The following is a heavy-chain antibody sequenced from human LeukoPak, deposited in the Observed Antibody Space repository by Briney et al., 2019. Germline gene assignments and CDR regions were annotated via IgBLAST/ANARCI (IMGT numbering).Heavy chain of an antibody. D-gene: IGHD6-19*01. J-gene: IGHJ6*02. Sequence: SETLSLTCTVSGGSISSYYWSWIRQPPGKGLGWIGYIYYSGSTNYNPSLKSRVTISVDTSKNQFSLKLSSVTAADTAVYYCAREAGVHYYYGMDVWGQGTTVTVSS. CDR3: AREAGVHYYYGMDV. CDR1: GGSISSYY. CDR2: IYYSGST. V-gene: IGHV4-59*01.